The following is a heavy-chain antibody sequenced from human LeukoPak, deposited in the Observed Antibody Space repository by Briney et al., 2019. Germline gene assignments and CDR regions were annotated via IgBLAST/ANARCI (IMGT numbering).Heavy chain of an antibody. CDR2: ISSSGSTI. CDR3: ARDRVVVVPSAYYYYGMDV. Sequence: GGSLRLSCAASGFTFSSYEMNWVRQAPGKGLEWVSYISSSGSTIYYADSVKGRFTISRDNAKNSLYLQMNSLRAEDTAVCYCARDRVVVVPSAYYYYGMDVWGQGTMVTVSS. D-gene: IGHD2-2*01. CDR1: GFTFSSYE. V-gene: IGHV3-48*03. J-gene: IGHJ6*02.